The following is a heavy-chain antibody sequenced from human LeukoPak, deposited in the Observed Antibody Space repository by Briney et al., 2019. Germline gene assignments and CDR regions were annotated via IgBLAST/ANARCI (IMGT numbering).Heavy chain of an antibody. D-gene: IGHD3-10*01. J-gene: IGHJ5*02. CDR1: GGSFSGYY. CDR2: INHSGST. V-gene: IGHV4-34*01. Sequence: PSETLSLTCAVYGGSFSGYYWSWIRQPPGKGLEWIGEINHSGSTNYNPSLKSRVTISVDTSKNQFSLKLSSVTAADTAVYYCARGLGSSGVRGYPNYNWFDPWGQGTLVTVSS. CDR3: ARGLGSSGVRGYPNYNWFDP.